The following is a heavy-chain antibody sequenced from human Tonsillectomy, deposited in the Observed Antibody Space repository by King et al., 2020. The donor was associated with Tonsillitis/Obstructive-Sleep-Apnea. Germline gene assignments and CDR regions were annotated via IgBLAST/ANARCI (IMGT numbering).Heavy chain of an antibody. J-gene: IGHJ4*02. CDR3: AKEPAVSGWGFDY. V-gene: IGHV3-23*04. CDR2: ITGSAGRA. D-gene: IGHD6-19*01. Sequence: VQLVESGGGLVQPGGSLRLSCTASGFAFGSYSMGWVRHAPGKGLEWISAITGSAGRAWYADSVRGRFTISRDNSKNTLFLQMNGLRADDTAVYFCAKEPAVSGWGFDYWGQGTLVTVSS. CDR1: GFAFGSYS.